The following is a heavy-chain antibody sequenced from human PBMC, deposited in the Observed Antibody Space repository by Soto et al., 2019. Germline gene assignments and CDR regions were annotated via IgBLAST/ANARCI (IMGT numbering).Heavy chain of an antibody. CDR2: IINSSSNT. Sequence: GGSLRLSCAASGFTFSSYSMNWVRQAPGKGLEWVSSIINSSSNTYYADSVKGRFTISRDNSKNTLYLQMNSLRAEDTAVYYCARGFSSSWYPNYYSDYWGQGTLVTVSS. D-gene: IGHD6-13*01. J-gene: IGHJ4*02. V-gene: IGHV3-21*01. CDR1: GFTFSSYS. CDR3: ARGFSSSWYPNYYSDY.